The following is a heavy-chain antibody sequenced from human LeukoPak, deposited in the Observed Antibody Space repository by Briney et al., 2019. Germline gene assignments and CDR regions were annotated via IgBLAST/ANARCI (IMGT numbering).Heavy chain of an antibody. D-gene: IGHD6-13*01. CDR2: IIPIFGTA. CDR3: ARVIAAAGILGLFDY. J-gene: IGHJ4*02. Sequence: SVKVSCKASGGTFSSYAISWVRQAPGQGLEWMGGIIPIFGTANYAQKFQGRVTITADESTSTAYMELSSLRSEDTAVYSCARVIAAAGILGLFDYWGQGTLVTVSS. CDR1: GGTFSSYA. V-gene: IGHV1-69*13.